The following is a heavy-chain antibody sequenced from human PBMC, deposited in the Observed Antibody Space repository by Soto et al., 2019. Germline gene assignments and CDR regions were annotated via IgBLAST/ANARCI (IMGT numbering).Heavy chain of an antibody. D-gene: IGHD3-22*01. CDR2: ISSSSSYI. CDR1: GFTFSSYS. Sequence: GGSLRLSCAASGFTFSSYSMNWVRQAPGKGLEWVSSISSSSSYIYYADSVKGRFTISRDNAKNSLYLQMNSLRAEDTAVYYCARDTGDDSSGYYCSAFDYWGQGTLVTVSS. V-gene: IGHV3-21*01. J-gene: IGHJ4*02. CDR3: ARDTGDDSSGYYCSAFDY.